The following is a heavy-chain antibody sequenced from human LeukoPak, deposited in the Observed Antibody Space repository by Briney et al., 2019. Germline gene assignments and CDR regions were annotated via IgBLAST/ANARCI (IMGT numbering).Heavy chain of an antibody. CDR3: AKEVDYANY. CDR2: IWYDGSHQ. Sequence: PGSSLRLSCAASGFPFSGSGMHWVRQAPGKGLEWVAVIWYDGSHQYYADSVKGRFTISRDNSKNTLDLQMNSLRVEDTAVYYCAKEVDYANYWGQGTLVTVSS. CDR1: GFPFSGSG. D-gene: IGHD4-17*01. J-gene: IGHJ4*02. V-gene: IGHV3-33*06.